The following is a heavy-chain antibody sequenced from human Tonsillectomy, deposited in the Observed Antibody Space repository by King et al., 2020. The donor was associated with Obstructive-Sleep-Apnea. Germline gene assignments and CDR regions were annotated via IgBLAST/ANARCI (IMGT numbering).Heavy chain of an antibody. J-gene: IGHJ4*02. CDR1: GGSISSYY. Sequence: VQLQESGPGLVKPSETLSLTCTVSGGSISSYYWSWIRQPPGKGLEWIGYIYYSGRTNYNPSLKSRVTISVDTSKNQFSLKLGPVTAADTAVYYCARLPYYYGSGSYYNPDYWGQGTLVTVSS. V-gene: IGHV4-59*08. CDR2: IYYSGRT. CDR3: ARLPYYYGSGSYYNPDY. D-gene: IGHD3-10*01.